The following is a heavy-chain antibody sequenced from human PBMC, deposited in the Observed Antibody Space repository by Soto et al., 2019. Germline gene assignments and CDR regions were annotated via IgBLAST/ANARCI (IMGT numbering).Heavy chain of an antibody. V-gene: IGHV3-30-3*01. CDR3: ATPLWRDDYNWGYFDL. CDR1: GFTFSSYA. CDR2: ISYAGSNK. Sequence: QVQLVESGGGVVQPGRSLRLSCAASGFTFSSYAVHWVRQAPGKGLEWVAVISYAGSNKYYADSVKGRFTISRDNSKNTLYLQMNSLGAEDTAVYYCATPLWRDDYNWGYFDLWGRGTLVTVSS. D-gene: IGHD4-4*01. J-gene: IGHJ2*01.